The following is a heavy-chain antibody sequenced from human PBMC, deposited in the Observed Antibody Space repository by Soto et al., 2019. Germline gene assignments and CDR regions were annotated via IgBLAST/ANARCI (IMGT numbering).Heavy chain of an antibody. CDR1: GGTFNTYA. Sequence: QVQLVQYGAEMKKPGSSVKVSCQSSGGTFNTYAMNWVRQAPGQGPEWMGDISPMFGAANYAPKFQGRVTITADESTGTSYMQLSSFTSEDTALYFCAREVQVHTPAFVYWGQGTLVTVSS. CDR3: AREVQVHTPAFVY. J-gene: IGHJ4*02. V-gene: IGHV1-69*19. D-gene: IGHD3-10*01. CDR2: ISPMFGAA.